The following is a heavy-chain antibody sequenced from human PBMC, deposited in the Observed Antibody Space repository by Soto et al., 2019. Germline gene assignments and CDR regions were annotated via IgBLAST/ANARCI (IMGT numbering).Heavy chain of an antibody. CDR1: GFTFSSYP. Sequence: PGGSLRLSCAAPGFTFSSYPMSWVRQPPGKGLEWVSAISGSGGSTYYADSVKARFTISRDNSKNTLYLQMNTLRAEDTAVYYCAKDLPQAYSSSSRDPWGQGTLVTVSS. CDR3: AKDLPQAYSSSSRDP. D-gene: IGHD6-6*01. CDR2: ISGSGGST. V-gene: IGHV3-23*01. J-gene: IGHJ5*02.